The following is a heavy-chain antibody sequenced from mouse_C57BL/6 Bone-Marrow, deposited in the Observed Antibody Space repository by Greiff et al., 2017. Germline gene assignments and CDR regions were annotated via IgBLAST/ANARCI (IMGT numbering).Heavy chain of an antibody. J-gene: IGHJ3*01. Sequence: QVQLQQPGTELVKPGASVKLSCKASGYTFTSYWMHWVKQRPGQGLEWIGNINPSNGGTNYNEKFKSKATLTVDKSSRTAYMQLSRLTSEDSAVYYCASENDGYYVTFLFAYWGQGTLVTVSA. V-gene: IGHV1-53*01. CDR2: INPSNGGT. D-gene: IGHD2-3*01. CDR1: GYTFTSYW. CDR3: ASENDGYYVTFLFAY.